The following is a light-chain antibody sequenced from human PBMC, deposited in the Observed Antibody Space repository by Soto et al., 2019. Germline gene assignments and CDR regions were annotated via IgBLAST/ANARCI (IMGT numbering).Light chain of an antibody. CDR1: QSVSSY. V-gene: IGKV3-11*01. CDR3: QQRSNLPRT. J-gene: IGKJ1*01. Sequence: EIVLTQSPATLSLSPGEGATLSCRASQSVSSYLAWYQQKPGQAPRLLIYDASNRATGIPARFSGSGSGTDFTLTISSLEPEDFAIYYCQQRSNLPRTFGQGTKVEIK. CDR2: DAS.